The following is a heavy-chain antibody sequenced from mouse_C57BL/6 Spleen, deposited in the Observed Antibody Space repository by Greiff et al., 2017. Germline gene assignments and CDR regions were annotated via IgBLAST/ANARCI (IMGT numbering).Heavy chain of an antibody. CDR3: VKDYYGSSYCAY. CDR2: IRSKSNNYAT. Sequence: DVKLVESGGGLVQPKGSLKLSCAASGFSFNTYAMNWVRQAPGKGLEWVARIRSKSNNYATYYADSVKDRFTISRDDSESMLYLQMNNLKTEDTAMYYCVKDYYGSSYCAYWGQGTLVTVSA. CDR1: GFSFNTYA. D-gene: IGHD1-1*01. J-gene: IGHJ3*01. V-gene: IGHV10-1*01.